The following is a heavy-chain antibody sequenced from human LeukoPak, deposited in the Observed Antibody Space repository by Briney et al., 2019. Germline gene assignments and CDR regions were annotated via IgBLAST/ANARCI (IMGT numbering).Heavy chain of an antibody. D-gene: IGHD6-19*01. CDR1: GLTFNSYW. CDR2: IKRDVSEK. J-gene: IGHJ4*02. CDR3: ARLGPASSGWPESFDY. Sequence: GVSLTLSCAASGLTFNSYWLHWVRQAPGKGLEWVAKIKRDVSEKYYVDSVKGRFTISRDNAKNSLDLQMNSLRVEDTAVYYCARLGPASSGWPESFDYWGQGTLVTVSS. V-gene: IGHV3-7*03.